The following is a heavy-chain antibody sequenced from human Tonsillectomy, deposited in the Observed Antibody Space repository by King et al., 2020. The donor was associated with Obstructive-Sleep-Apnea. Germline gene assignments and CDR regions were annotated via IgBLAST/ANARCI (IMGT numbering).Heavy chain of an antibody. CDR2: IYYSGST. V-gene: IGHV4-59*01. J-gene: IGHJ4*02. Sequence: VQLQESGPGLVKPSETLSLTCTVSGGSMTSYYWSWIRQPPGKGLEWIGYIYYSGSTNYNPSLKSRVTISVDTSKNQFSLKLTSVNAADTAVYYCARNVWEYDNSGYYPDYWGQGTLVIVSS. D-gene: IGHD3-22*01. CDR3: ARNVWEYDNSGYYPDY. CDR1: GGSMTSYY.